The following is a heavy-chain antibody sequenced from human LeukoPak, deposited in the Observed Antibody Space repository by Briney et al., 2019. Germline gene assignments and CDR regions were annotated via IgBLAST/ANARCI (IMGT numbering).Heavy chain of an antibody. V-gene: IGHV3-48*03. CDR1: GFMFRSFE. J-gene: IGHJ4*02. D-gene: IGHD6-19*01. CDR2: ISSGATTM. Sequence: GRSLRLSCAASGFMFRSFEMYWVRQAPGKGLEWIAYISSGATTMYYADSVKGRFTISRDDAKNSLFLQMKSLRAEDTAVYYCALLAVASDFDYWGQGALVTVSS. CDR3: ALLAVASDFDY.